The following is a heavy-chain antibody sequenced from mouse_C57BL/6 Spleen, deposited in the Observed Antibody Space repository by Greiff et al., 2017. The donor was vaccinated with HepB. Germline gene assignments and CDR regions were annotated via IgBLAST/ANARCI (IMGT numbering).Heavy chain of an antibody. D-gene: IGHD3-3*01. J-gene: IGHJ3*01. CDR1: GYTFTSYW. V-gene: IGHV1-64*01. CDR2: IHPNSGST. CDR3: AIEGAWFAY. Sequence: QVQLKQPGAELVKPGASVKLSCKASGYTFTSYWMHWVKQRPGQGLEWIGMIHPNSGSTNYNEKFKSKATLTVDKSSSTAYMQLSSLTSEDSAVYYCAIEGAWFAYWGQGTLVTVSA.